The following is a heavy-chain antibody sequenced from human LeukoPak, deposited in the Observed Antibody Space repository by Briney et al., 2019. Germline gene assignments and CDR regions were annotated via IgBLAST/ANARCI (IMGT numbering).Heavy chain of an antibody. V-gene: IGHV3-23*01. CDR3: ARMNYVSSGWGAPFDY. J-gene: IGHJ4*02. D-gene: IGHD1-7*01. CDR2: ISGSGAST. Sequence: GGSLRLSCAASGFTFSSHAMSWVRQAPGKGLGWVSAISGSGASTYYADPVKGRFTISRDNAKNSLYLQMNSLRAEDTAVYYCARMNYVSSGWGAPFDYWGQGTLVTVSS. CDR1: GFTFSSHA.